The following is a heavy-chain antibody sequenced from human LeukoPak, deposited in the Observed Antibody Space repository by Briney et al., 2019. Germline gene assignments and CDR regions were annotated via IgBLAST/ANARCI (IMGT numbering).Heavy chain of an antibody. CDR3: ATDFAY. Sequence: SETLSLTCTVSGGSISSSSYHWTWIRQPAGKGLEWIGLIYTSGSTNYNPSLKSRVTMSVDTAKNQFSLKLISVTAADTAVYYCATDFAYWGQGILVTVSS. CDR2: IYTSGST. J-gene: IGHJ4*02. V-gene: IGHV4-61*02. CDR1: GGSISSSSYH.